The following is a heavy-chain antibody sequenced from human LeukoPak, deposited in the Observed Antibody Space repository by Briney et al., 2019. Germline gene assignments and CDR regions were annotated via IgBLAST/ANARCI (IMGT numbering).Heavy chain of an antibody. J-gene: IGHJ4*02. CDR1: GGTFSSYA. V-gene: IGHV1-69*13. D-gene: IGHD6-13*01. CDR2: IIPIFGTA. CDR3: ARGRIAAAVLHLDY. Sequence: ASVKVSCKASGGTFSSYAISWVRQAPGQGLEWMGGIIPIFGTANYAQKFQGRVTITADESTSTAYMELSSLRSEDTAVYYCARGRIAAAVLHLDYWGQGTLVTVSS.